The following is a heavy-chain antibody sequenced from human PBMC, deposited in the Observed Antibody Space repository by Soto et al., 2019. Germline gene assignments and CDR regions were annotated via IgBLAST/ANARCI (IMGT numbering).Heavy chain of an antibody. CDR3: AKDAYYYDSSAPAFDI. CDR2: ISYDGSNK. CDR1: GGTFVDYG. Sequence: PWTASGGTFVDYGGHWVRTATGKGLEWVAVISYDGSNKYYADSVKGRFTISRDNSKNTLYLQMNSRRAEDTAVYYCAKDAYYYDSSAPAFDIWGQGTMVTV. J-gene: IGHJ3*02. D-gene: IGHD3-22*01. V-gene: IGHV3-30*18.